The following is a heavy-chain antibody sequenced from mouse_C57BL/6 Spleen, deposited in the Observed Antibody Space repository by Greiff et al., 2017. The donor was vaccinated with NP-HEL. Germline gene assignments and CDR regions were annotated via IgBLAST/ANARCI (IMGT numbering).Heavy chain of an antibody. CDR2: IDPANGNT. CDR3: ARSVDYDGGGYAMDD. J-gene: IGHJ4*01. Sequence: VQLKESVAELVRPGASVKLSCTASGFNIKNTYMHWVKQRPEQGLEWIGRIDPANGNTKYAPKFQGKATITADTSSNTAYLQLSSLTSEDTAIYYCARSVDYDGGGYAMDDWGQGTSVTVSS. D-gene: IGHD2-4*01. V-gene: IGHV14-3*01. CDR1: GFNIKNTY.